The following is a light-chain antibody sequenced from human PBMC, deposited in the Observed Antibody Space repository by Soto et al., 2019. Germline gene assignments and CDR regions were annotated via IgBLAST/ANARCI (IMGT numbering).Light chain of an antibody. CDR1: SSNIGAGYD. J-gene: IGLJ3*02. CDR3: QSYDSSLSAWV. V-gene: IGLV1-40*01. CDR2: GNT. Sequence: QSVLTQPPSVSGAPGQRVTISCTASSSNIGAGYDVHWYQQLPGTAPKLLIYGNTNRPSGVPDRFSGSKSGTSASRAITGVQAEDEADYYCQSYDSSLSAWVFGGGTKLTVL.